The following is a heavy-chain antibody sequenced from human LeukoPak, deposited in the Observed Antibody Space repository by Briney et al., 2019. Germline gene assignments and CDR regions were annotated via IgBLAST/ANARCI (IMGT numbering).Heavy chain of an antibody. CDR1: GYTFGDYG. Sequence: PGGSLRLSCAASGYTFGDYGMSWVRQVPGKGLEWVSGTNRRGDITGYADFVKGRFTISRDNAKNSLYLQMNSLRVEDTALYHCARKGLRGELGGFDSWGQGTLVTVSS. V-gene: IGHV3-20*01. CDR3: ARKGLRGELGGFDS. D-gene: IGHD3-10*01. CDR2: TNRRGDIT. J-gene: IGHJ4*02.